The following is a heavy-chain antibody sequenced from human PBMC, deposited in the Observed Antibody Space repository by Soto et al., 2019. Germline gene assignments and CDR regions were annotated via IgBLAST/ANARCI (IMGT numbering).Heavy chain of an antibody. Sequence: QVQLVESGGGVVQPGRSLRLSCAASGFTFSSYAMHWVRQAPGKGLEWVAVISYDGSNKYYADSVKARFTISRDNSKNTLYLQMNSLRAEDTAVYYCAREQGYSYGYLLGYYYGMDVWGQGTTVTVSS. V-gene: IGHV3-30-3*01. J-gene: IGHJ6*02. CDR1: GFTFSSYA. CDR2: ISYDGSNK. D-gene: IGHD5-18*01. CDR3: AREQGYSYGYLLGYYYGMDV.